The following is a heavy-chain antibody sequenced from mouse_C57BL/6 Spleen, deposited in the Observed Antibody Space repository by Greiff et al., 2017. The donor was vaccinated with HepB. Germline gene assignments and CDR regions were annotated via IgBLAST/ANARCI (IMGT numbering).Heavy chain of an antibody. V-gene: IGHV5-4*01. CDR2: ISDGGSYT. Sequence: EVKLVDSGGGLVKPGGSLKLSCAASGFTFSSYAMSWVRQTPEKRLEWVATISDGGSYTYYPDNVKGRFTISRDNAKNNLYLQMSHLKSEDTAMYYCARDPNYYGSSYYFDYWGQGTTLTVSS. J-gene: IGHJ2*01. CDR3: ARDPNYYGSSYYFDY. D-gene: IGHD1-1*01. CDR1: GFTFSSYA.